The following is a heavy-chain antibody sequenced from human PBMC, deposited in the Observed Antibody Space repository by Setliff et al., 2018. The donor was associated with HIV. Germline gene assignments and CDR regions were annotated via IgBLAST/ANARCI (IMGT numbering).Heavy chain of an antibody. D-gene: IGHD3-16*02. Sequence: ESGPTLVNPTQTLTLTCTFSGFSLSTSGVGVGWVRQPPGKALEWLALIYWDDDKRYSPSLKSRLTITKDTSKNQVVLTMTNMDPVDTATYYCAHSHYDYVWGSYRPPPFDYWGQGTLVTVSS. V-gene: IGHV2-5*02. CDR3: AHSHYDYVWGSYRPPPFDY. J-gene: IGHJ4*02. CDR2: IYWDDDK. CDR1: GFSLSTSGVG.